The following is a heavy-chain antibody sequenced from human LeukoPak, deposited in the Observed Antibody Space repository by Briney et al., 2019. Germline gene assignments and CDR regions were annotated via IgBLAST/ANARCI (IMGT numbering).Heavy chain of an antibody. Sequence: SETLSLTCTVSGGSTSSYYWSWIRQPPGKGLEWIGYIYYSGSTNYNPSLKSRVTISVDTSKNQFSLELSSVTAADTAVYYCARGITIFGVVTDYYYYYGMDVWGQGTTVTVSS. CDR3: ARGITIFGVVTDYYYYYGMDV. D-gene: IGHD3-3*01. V-gene: IGHV4-59*12. J-gene: IGHJ6*02. CDR2: IYYSGST. CDR1: GGSTSSYY.